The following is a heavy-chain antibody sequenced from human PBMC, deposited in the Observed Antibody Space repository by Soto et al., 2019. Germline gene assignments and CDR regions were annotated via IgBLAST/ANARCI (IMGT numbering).Heavy chain of an antibody. Sequence: ASVKVSCKASGYTFTSYYMHWVRQAPGQGLEWKGIINPSGGSTSYAQKFQGRVTMTRDTSTSTVYMELSSLRSEDTAVYYCARRRLKGGVWFDPWGQGTLVTVSS. CDR2: INPSGGST. D-gene: IGHD5-12*01. CDR1: GYTFTSYY. J-gene: IGHJ5*02. V-gene: IGHV1-46*01. CDR3: ARRRLKGGVWFDP.